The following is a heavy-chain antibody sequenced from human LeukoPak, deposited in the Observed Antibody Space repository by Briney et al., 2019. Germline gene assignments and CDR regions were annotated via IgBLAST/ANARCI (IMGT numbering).Heavy chain of an antibody. D-gene: IGHD4-17*01. CDR2: IYHSGST. J-gene: IGHJ6*02. CDR3: ARANGDYPRWGLPDYYYYGMDV. Sequence: PSQTLSLTCAVSGGSISSGGYSWSWLRQPPGKGLEWIVYIYHSGSTYYNPSLKSRVTISVDRSKNQFSLKLSSVTAADTAVYYCARANGDYPRWGLPDYYYYGMDVWGQGTTVTVSS. CDR1: GGSISSGGYS. V-gene: IGHV4-30-2*01.